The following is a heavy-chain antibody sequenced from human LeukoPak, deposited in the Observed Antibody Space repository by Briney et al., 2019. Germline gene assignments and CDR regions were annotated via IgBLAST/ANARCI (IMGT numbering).Heavy chain of an antibody. CDR2: IYWYDDK. D-gene: IGHD6-19*01. CDR3: ARDSSGWYGLDY. J-gene: IGHJ4*02. CDR1: GFSLSTIGVG. V-gene: IGHV2-5*01. Sequence: KESGPTLVKPTQTLTLTCTFSGFSLSTIGVGVGWIRQPPGKALEWLPLIYWYDDKRYRPSLKSRLTVTKDTSKNKVVLTMTNMDPVDTATYYCARDSSGWYGLDYWGQGTLVTVSS.